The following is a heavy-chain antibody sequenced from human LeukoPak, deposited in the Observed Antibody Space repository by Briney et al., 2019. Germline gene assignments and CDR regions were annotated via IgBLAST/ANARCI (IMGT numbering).Heavy chain of an antibody. CDR3: ARANFRYCSSTTCLFDY. D-gene: IGHD2-2*01. CDR1: GYTFTDYY. J-gene: IGHJ4*02. V-gene: IGHV1-2*02. CDR2: INPNDGDT. Sequence: ASVKVSCKASGYTFTDYYMHWVRQAPGQGFEWMGWINPNDGDTNYAQKFRGRVTMTRDTSISTAHMEVSRLRSDDTAVYYCARANFRYCSSTTCLFDYWGQGTLVTVSS.